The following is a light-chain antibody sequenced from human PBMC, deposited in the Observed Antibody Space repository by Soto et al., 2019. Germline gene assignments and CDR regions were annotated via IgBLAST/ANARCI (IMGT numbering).Light chain of an antibody. V-gene: IGKV2D-29*01. J-gene: IGKJ4*01. Sequence: DIVMTQTPLSLSVTPGQPASISCKCSESLLHSDGKAYLYWYLQNTAQPPQLLIYDLSIRFSGVQDRSSRSAPRTDFTLTIRPVEAEDVGVYYCMQSIQLPFPFAGGTTV. CDR3: MQSIQLPFP. CDR2: DLS. CDR1: ESLLHSDGKAY.